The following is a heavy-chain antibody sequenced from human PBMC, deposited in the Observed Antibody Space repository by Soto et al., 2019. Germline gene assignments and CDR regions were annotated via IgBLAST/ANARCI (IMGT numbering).Heavy chain of an antibody. J-gene: IGHJ4*02. D-gene: IGHD3-3*01. CDR2: IRSKAYGGTT. V-gene: IGHV3-49*04. CDR3: TRDQYYDCWSGPTPENDPFDY. CDR1: GFTFGDYA. Sequence: GGSLRLSCTASGFTFGDYAMSWVRQAPGKGLEWVGFIRSKAYGGTTEYAASVKGRFTISRDDSKSIAYLQMNSLKTEDTAVYYCTRDQYYDCWSGPTPENDPFDYWGQGTLVTVSS.